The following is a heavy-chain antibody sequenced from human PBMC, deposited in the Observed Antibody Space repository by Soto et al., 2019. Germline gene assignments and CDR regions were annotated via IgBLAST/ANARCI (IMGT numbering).Heavy chain of an antibody. J-gene: IGHJ5*02. D-gene: IGHD2-8*02. CDR1: GYSFTIYC. CDR3: ARGYCTATICDPWFDP. CDR2: IYPCDSDT. Sequence: PGESLKISCKGSGYSFTIYCIGLVLQIPGKGLEWMGIIYPCDSDTIYSPSFQGQVTISADKYISTAYLQWSSLKASDTAMYYCARGYCTATICDPWFDPWGQGTLVTVSS. V-gene: IGHV5-51*01.